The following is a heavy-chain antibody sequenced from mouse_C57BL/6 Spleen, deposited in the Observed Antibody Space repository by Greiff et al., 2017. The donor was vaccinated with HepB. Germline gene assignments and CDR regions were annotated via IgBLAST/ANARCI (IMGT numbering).Heavy chain of an antibody. Sequence: VHVKQSGAELVRPGASVKLSCTASGFNIKDDYMHWVKQRPEQGLEWIGWIDPENGDTEYASKFQGKATITADTSSNTAYLQLSSLTSEDTAVYYCTYDGYYVGAWFAYWGQGTLVTVSA. J-gene: IGHJ3*01. D-gene: IGHD2-3*01. V-gene: IGHV14-4*01. CDR1: GFNIKDDY. CDR3: TYDGYYVGAWFAY. CDR2: IDPENGDT.